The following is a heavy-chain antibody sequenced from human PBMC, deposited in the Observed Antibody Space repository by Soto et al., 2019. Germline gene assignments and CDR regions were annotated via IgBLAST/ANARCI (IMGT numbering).Heavy chain of an antibody. J-gene: IGHJ4*02. CDR2: ISSSGSTI. V-gene: IGHV3-11*01. D-gene: IGHD5-18*01. CDR1: GLTFSDNY. CDR3: ARNLAEMVTNTFVF. Sequence: PGGYLRLSCAASGLTFSDNYMSWIRQAPGKGLEWVSYISSSGSTIYYADSVKGRFTISSDNANNSLYLQMNSLRAEDSAVYYWARNLAEMVTNTFVFLGEGILITGSS.